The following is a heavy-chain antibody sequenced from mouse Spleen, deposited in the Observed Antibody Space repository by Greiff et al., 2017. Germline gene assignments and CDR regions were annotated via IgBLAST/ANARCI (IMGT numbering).Heavy chain of an antibody. Sequence: VQLQQSGAELVKPGASVKLSCTASGFNIKDYYMHWVKQRPEQGLEWIGRIDPEDGETKYAPTFQGKATITADTSSNTAYLQLSSLTSEDTAVYYCARSVRGNYLAYWGQGTLVTVSA. J-gene: IGHJ3*01. CDR2: IDPEDGET. V-gene: IGHV14-2*01. D-gene: IGHD2-1*01. CDR1: GFNIKDYY. CDR3: ARSVRGNYLAY.